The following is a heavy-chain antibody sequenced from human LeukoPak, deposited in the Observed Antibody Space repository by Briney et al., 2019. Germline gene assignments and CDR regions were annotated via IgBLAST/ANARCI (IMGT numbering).Heavy chain of an antibody. CDR1: GITLSNYG. Sequence: QSGGSLRLSCAVSGITLSNYGMSWVRQAPGKGLEWVAGISDSGARTNYADSVKGRFTISRDNPKNTLYLQMNSLRAEDTAVYFCAKRGVVIRVILVGFHKEAYYFDSWGQGALVTVSS. V-gene: IGHV3-23*01. D-gene: IGHD3-22*01. J-gene: IGHJ4*02. CDR3: AKRGVVIRVILVGFHKEAYYFDS. CDR2: ISDSGART.